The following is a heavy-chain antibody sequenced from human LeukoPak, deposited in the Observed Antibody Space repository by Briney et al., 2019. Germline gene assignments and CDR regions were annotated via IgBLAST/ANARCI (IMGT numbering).Heavy chain of an antibody. Sequence: PSETLSLTCTVSGGSISSSSYYWGWIRQPPGKGLEWIGSIYYSGSTYYNPSLKSRVTISVDTSKNRFSLKLSSVTAADTAVYYCARHVAEYCSGGSCYPYYFDYWGQGTLVTVSS. CDR1: GGSISSSSYY. CDR3: ARHVAEYCSGGSCYPYYFDY. J-gene: IGHJ4*02. V-gene: IGHV4-39*01. D-gene: IGHD2-15*01. CDR2: IYYSGST.